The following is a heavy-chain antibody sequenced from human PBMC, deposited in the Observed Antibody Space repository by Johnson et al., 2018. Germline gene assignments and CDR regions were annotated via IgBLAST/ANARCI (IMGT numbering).Heavy chain of an antibody. J-gene: IGHJ6*02. CDR3: TRLDYSRDYYYYGMDV. CDR2: IRSKANSYAT. D-gene: IGHD4-11*01. V-gene: IGHV3-73*01. CDR1: GFTFSGSA. Sequence: VQLQESGGGLVQPGGSLKLSCAASGFTFSGSAMHWVRQASGKGLEWVGRIRSKANSYATAYAASVKGRFTISRDDSKNTAYLQMKSLKTEDTAVYYCTRLDYSRDYYYYGMDVWGQGTTVTVSS.